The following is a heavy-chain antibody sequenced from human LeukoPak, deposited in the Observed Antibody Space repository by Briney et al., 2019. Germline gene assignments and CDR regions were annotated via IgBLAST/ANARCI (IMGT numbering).Heavy chain of an antibody. J-gene: IGHJ4*02. D-gene: IGHD3-10*01. CDR1: GFTFSSFE. CDR3: ARASGPFDY. Sequence: GGSLRLSCAASGFTFSSFEMNWVRQAPGKGLEWVAVIWNDGSNKYYADSVKGRFTVSRDNSKNTLYLQMNSLRAEDTAVYSCARASGPFDYWGQGTLVTVSS. CDR2: IWNDGSNK. V-gene: IGHV3-33*08.